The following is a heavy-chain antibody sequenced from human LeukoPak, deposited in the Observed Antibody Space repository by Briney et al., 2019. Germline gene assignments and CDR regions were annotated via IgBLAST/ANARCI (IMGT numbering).Heavy chain of an antibody. Sequence: ASVKVSRKASGYTFTGYYMHWVRQAPGQGLEWMGRINPNSGGTNYAQKFQGRVTMTRDTSISTAYMELSRLRSDDTAVYYCARDRSSSSELTFDYWGQGTLVTVSS. J-gene: IGHJ4*02. CDR2: INPNSGGT. D-gene: IGHD6-6*01. CDR3: ARDRSSSSELTFDY. CDR1: GYTFTGYY. V-gene: IGHV1-2*06.